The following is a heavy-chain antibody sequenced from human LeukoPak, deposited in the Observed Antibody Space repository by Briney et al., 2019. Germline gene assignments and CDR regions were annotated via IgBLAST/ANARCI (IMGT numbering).Heavy chain of an antibody. CDR2: ISSSSRNI. V-gene: IGHV3-21*01. CDR3: AKGYGWGASYYYYYMDV. D-gene: IGHD3-16*01. Sequence: GGSLRLSCAASGFTFSSYSMNWVRQAPGKGLEWVSSISSSSRNIYYADSVKGRFTISRDNAKNSLYLQMNSLRAEDTAVYYCAKGYGWGASYYYYYMDVWGKGTTVTISS. CDR1: GFTFSSYS. J-gene: IGHJ6*03.